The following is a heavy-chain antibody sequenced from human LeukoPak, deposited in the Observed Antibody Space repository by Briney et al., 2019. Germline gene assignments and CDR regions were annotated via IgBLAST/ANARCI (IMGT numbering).Heavy chain of an antibody. D-gene: IGHD1-1*01. CDR3: ARDPPGTTAFDL. CDR2: INPKSDGT. J-gene: IGHJ3*01. Sequence: ASVKVSCKASGYIFTDYYLHWVRQAPGQGLEWMGWINPKSDGTKYAQNFRGRVTMTWDTSISTAYMEVSSLTSDDTAMFYCARDPPGTTAFDLWGQGAMVTVSS. V-gene: IGHV1-2*02. CDR1: GYIFTDYY.